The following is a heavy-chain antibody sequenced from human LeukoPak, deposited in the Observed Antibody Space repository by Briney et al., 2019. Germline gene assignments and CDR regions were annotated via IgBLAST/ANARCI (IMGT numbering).Heavy chain of an antibody. CDR2: IYKAGNT. V-gene: IGHV4-39*01. CDR3: ARHKDYYYSYMDV. CDR1: GGSISSTTYY. J-gene: IGHJ6*03. Sequence: SETLSLTCTVSGGSISSTTYYWAWIRQPPGKGLEWIGSIYKAGNTNYSPSLRSRVFISVDTSNNQFSLSLSSVTAADTAVYYCARHKDYYYSYMDVWGKGTTVTISS.